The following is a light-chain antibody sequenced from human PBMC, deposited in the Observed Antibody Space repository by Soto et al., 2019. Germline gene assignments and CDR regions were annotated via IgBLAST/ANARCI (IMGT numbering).Light chain of an antibody. CDR3: QQYDSYRT. CDR1: QSISSW. V-gene: IGKV1-5*01. J-gene: IGKJ1*01. CDR2: DAS. Sequence: IHMTLSPATLAASVGDRVTITFRASQSISSWLAWYQQKPGKAPKLLIYDASSLESGVPSRFSGSGSGTDFTLTIANLQPDDFATYYCQQYDSYRTFGPGTKVDIK.